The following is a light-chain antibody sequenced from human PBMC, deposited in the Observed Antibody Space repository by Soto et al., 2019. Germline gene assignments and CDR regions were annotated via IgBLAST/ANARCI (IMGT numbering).Light chain of an antibody. CDR1: HSPVHSDGIAY. V-gene: IGKV2-30*02. Sequence: DVVMTQSPLSLPVTLGQPASISCRSNHSPVHSDGIAYFSWFQQRPGRSPRSLIYKVSNRDSGVPARLSGSGSGTDVALKISRVEAEDVGVYYCMKGTHWPITFGQGTRLEIK. J-gene: IGKJ5*01. CDR2: KVS. CDR3: MKGTHWPIT.